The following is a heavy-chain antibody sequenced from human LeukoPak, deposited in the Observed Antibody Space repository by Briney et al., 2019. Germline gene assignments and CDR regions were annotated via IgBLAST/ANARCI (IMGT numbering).Heavy chain of an antibody. CDR3: ARHVLLVSPDYYDSSGVDY. D-gene: IGHD3-22*01. CDR1: GGSISSSSYY. CDR2: IYYSGST. V-gene: IGHV4-39*01. Sequence: SGTLCLSCTVSGGSISSSSYYWGWIRQPPGKGLEWIGSIYYSGSTYYNPSLKSRVTISVDTSKNQFSLKLSSVTAAHTAGYYCARHVLLVSPDYYDSSGVDYWGQGTLVTVSS. J-gene: IGHJ4*02.